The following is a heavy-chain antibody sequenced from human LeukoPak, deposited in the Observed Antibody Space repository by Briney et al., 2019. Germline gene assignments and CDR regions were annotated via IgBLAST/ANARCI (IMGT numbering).Heavy chain of an antibody. CDR2: INHSGST. CDR3: ARGRGLELPNYYYYYMDV. J-gene: IGHJ6*03. CDR1: GGSFSGYY. D-gene: IGHD1-7*01. Sequence: SETLSLTCAVHGGSFSGYYWSWIRQPPGKGLEWIGEINHSGSTNYNPSLKSRVTISVDTSKNQFSLKLSSVTAADTAVYYCARGRGLELPNYYYYYMDVWGKGTTVTVSS. V-gene: IGHV4-34*01.